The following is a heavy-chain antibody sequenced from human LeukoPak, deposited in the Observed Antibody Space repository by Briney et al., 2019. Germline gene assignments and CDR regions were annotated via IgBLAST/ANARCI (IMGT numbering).Heavy chain of an antibody. J-gene: IGHJ6*02. CDR2: IYYSGST. Sequence: SETLSLTCTVSGGSISSYYWSWIRQPPGKGLEWIGYIYYSGSTNYNPSLKSRVTISVDTSKNQFSLKLSSVTAADTAVYYCARGYRRGYYYGMDVWGQGTTVTVSS. V-gene: IGHV4-59*01. CDR3: ARGYRRGYYYGMDV. D-gene: IGHD1-1*01. CDR1: GGSISSYY.